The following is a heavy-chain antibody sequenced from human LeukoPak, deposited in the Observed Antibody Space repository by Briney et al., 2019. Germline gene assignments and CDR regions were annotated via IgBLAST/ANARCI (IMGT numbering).Heavy chain of an antibody. CDR2: ISHSGGT. J-gene: IGHJ6*02. CDR3: ARGIFPGYCSSTSCYYYYYGMDV. D-gene: IGHD2-2*01. Sequence: SETLSLTCAVYGGSFSNYYWSWIRQPPGMGLEWIGEISHSGGTNYNPSLKSRVTISIDTSKNQFSLRLSSVTAADTAVYYCARGIFPGYCSSTSCYYYYYGMDVWGQGTTVTVSS. V-gene: IGHV4-34*01. CDR1: GGSFSNYY.